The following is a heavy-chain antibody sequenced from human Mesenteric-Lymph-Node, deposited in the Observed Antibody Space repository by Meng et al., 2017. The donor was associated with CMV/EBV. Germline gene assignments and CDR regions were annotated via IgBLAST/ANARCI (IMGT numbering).Heavy chain of an antibody. CDR2: IYSGGST. D-gene: IGHD6-13*01. V-gene: IGHV3-53*01. CDR3: AKEGWSAYSNSWYVHYYGMDV. Sequence: GESLKISCAASGFTVSSNHMSWVRQAPGKGLEWVSVIYSGGSTHYADSVKGRFTISRDNSKNTLYLQMNSLRAEDTAVYYCAKEGWSAYSNSWYVHYYGMDVWGQRTTVTVSS. CDR1: GFTVSSNH. J-gene: IGHJ6*02.